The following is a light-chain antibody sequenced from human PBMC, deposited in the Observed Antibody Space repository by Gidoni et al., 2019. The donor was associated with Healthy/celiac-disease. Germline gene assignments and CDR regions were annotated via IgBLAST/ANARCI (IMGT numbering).Light chain of an antibody. CDR2: SNN. V-gene: IGLV1-44*01. CDR3: AAWDDSLNEVV. Sequence: QSVLTQPPSASGTPGQRVTISCSGSSSNIGSNTVNWYQQLPGTAPKLLIYSNNQRPSGVPDRFSGSKSGTSASLALRWLQSEAEADYYCAAWDDSLNEVVFGGGTKLTVL. J-gene: IGLJ2*01. CDR1: SSNIGSNT.